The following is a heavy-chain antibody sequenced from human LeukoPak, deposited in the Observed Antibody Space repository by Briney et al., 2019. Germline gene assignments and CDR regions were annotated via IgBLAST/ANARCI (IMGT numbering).Heavy chain of an antibody. J-gene: IGHJ3*02. Sequence: GGSLRLSCAASGFTVSRYSMSWVRQAPGKGLEWVSSITSSSSYIYYADSVKGRFTISRDNAKNSLYLQMNSLRAEDTAVYHCTKVNWDDAFDIWGQGTMVTVSS. CDR2: ITSSSSYI. CDR3: TKVNWDDAFDI. CDR1: GFTVSRYS. D-gene: IGHD1-1*01. V-gene: IGHV3-21*04.